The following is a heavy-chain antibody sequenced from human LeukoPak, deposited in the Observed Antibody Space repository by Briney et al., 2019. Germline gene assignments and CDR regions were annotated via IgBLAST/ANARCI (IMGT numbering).Heavy chain of an antibody. J-gene: IGHJ5*02. D-gene: IGHD3-10*01. Sequence: ASVKVSCKASGSTDYYMHWVRQAPGQRLEWMGWINPKSGGTKYAPKFQGRVTMTRDTSISTAYMELISLRSDDTAVYYCARDNSVGDIAWWFDPWGQGTLVTVSS. CDR1: GSTDYY. CDR2: INPKSGGT. V-gene: IGHV1-2*02. CDR3: ARDNSVGDIAWWFDP.